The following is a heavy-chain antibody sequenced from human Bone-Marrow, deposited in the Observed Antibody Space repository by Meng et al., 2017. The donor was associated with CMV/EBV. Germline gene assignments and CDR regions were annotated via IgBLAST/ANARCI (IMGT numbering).Heavy chain of an antibody. CDR2: ILRGGSV. D-gene: IGHD3-3*01. Sequence: GGSLRLSCAASGFTFSSYSMNWVRQAPGKALEWVSVILRGGSVEYADTIKGRATISRDNSENTVYLQVNSLRADDTGIYYCARSDYDFWSGTPDYHGMDVWGQGTTVTVSS. CDR3: ARSDYDFWSGTPDYHGMDV. CDR1: GFTFSSYS. V-gene: IGHV3-53*05. J-gene: IGHJ6*02.